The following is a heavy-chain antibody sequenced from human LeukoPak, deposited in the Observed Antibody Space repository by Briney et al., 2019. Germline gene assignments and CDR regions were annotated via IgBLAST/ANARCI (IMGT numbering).Heavy chain of an antibody. V-gene: IGHV3-30*02. J-gene: IGHJ4*02. D-gene: IGHD4-17*01. CDR2: IRYDGSNK. Sequence: GGALRLSCAASAFTFSSYGMHWVRQAPGKGLEWGAFIRYDGSNKYYADSVKGRFTISRDNSRNTLYLQMNSPRAEDTAVYYCAKELWPTVTTPGWTYFDYWGQGTLVTVSS. CDR3: AKELWPTVTTPGWTYFDY. CDR1: AFTFSSYG.